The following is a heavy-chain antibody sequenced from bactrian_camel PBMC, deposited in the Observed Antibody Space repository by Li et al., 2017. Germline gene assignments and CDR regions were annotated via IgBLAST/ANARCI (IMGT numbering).Heavy chain of an antibody. CDR3: ATTLVVTVKLGYRPYNY. D-gene: IGHD5*01. J-gene: IGHJ4*01. Sequence: VQLVESGGGSVKAGETLTLSCTSAAFTLHGYEMGWYRQAPGKSRELVASISGYDVTTYGDAVKGRFTISRDNAKNTLYLQLNSLKTEDTAMYYCATTLVVTVKLGYRPYNYWGQGTQVTVS. CDR1: AFTLHGYE. CDR2: ISGYDVT. V-gene: IGHV3S55*01.